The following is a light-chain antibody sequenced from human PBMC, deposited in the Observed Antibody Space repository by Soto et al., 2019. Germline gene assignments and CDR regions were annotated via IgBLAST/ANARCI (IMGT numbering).Light chain of an antibody. V-gene: IGKV1-5*03. Sequence: DIQMAQSPSTLSASVGERVTITCWASERGGGWLAWHQHKPGRAPKLLISKASSLESGVPSRFSGSGFGTEFTLTISSLQPDDFATYYCQQYNSYRAFGQGTKVDIK. J-gene: IGKJ1*01. CDR1: ERGGGW. CDR3: QQYNSYRA. CDR2: KAS.